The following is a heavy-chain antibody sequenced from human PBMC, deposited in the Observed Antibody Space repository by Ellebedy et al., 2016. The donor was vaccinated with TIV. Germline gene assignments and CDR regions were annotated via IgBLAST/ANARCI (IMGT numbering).Heavy chain of an antibody. CDR2: VSYDGTNK. CDR1: GFTFSSYA. CDR3: AKRGMAKWELES. J-gene: IGHJ5*02. Sequence: GESLKISCAASGFTFSSYAMHWVRQAPGKGLEWVAVVSYDGTNKYYADSVEGRFTISRDNSRNMVYLQMNSLRPEDTALDYCAKRGMAKWELESWGQGILVTVSS. V-gene: IGHV3-30*18. D-gene: IGHD1-26*01.